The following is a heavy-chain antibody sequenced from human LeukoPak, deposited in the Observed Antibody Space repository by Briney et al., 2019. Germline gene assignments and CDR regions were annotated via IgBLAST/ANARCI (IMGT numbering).Heavy chain of an antibody. CDR2: ISGRSSTK. CDR1: GFTFSSYS. J-gene: IGHJ4*02. CDR3: AREASSSYRLDY. D-gene: IGHD6-6*01. V-gene: IGHV3-48*01. Sequence: PGGSLRLSCAASGFTFSSYSMNWVRQAPGKGLEWVSYISGRSSTKYYADSVKGRFTISRDNAKNSLYLQMNSLRAEDTAVYYCAREASSSYRLDYWGQGTLVTVSS.